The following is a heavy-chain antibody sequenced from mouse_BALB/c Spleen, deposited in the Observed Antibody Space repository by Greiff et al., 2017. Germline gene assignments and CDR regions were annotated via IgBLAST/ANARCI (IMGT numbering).Heavy chain of an antibody. J-gene: IGHJ4*01. CDR1: GFSLSRYS. CDR3: ARVYDGYYGDY. D-gene: IGHD2-3*01. CDR2: IWGGGST. V-gene: IGHV2-6-4*01. Sequence: VQLVESGPGLVAPSQSLTITCTVSGFSLSRYSVNWVSQTPGKGLEWLGMIWGGGSTDYNSAHKSRLSISKENSKCQVFLKMNSLQTDDTAIYYCARVYDGYYGDYWGQGTSVTVSS.